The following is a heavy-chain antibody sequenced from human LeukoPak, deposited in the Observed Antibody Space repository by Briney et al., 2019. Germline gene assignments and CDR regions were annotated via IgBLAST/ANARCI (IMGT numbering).Heavy chain of an antibody. Sequence: SETLSLTCTVSGGSFSSSSYYWSWIRQPPGKGLEWIGSIYYSGSTYYNPSLKSRVTISIDTSKNQFSLKLSSVTAADTAVYYCARDWDSGYDQWGQGTLVTVSS. V-gene: IGHV4-39*07. D-gene: IGHD5-12*01. J-gene: IGHJ4*02. CDR1: GGSFSSSSYY. CDR2: IYYSGST. CDR3: ARDWDSGYDQ.